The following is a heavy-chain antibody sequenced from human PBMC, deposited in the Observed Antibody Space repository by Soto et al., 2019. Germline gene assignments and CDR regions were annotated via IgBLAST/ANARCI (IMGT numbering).Heavy chain of an antibody. CDR3: AREGCSSTSCGSKFDY. Sequence: ASVKVSCKASGYTFTIYGIIWVRQAPGQGLEWMGWISAYNGNTNYAQKLQGRVTMTTDTSTSTAYMELRSLRSDDTAVYYCAREGCSSTSCGSKFDYWGQGTLVTVSS. CDR1: GYTFTIYG. D-gene: IGHD2-2*01. V-gene: IGHV1-18*01. J-gene: IGHJ4*02. CDR2: ISAYNGNT.